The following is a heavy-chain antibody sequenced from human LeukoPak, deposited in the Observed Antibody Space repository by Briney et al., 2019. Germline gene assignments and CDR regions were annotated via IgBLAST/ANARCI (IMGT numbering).Heavy chain of an antibody. CDR1: GGSLSSSSAF. Sequence: SETLSLTWTVSGGSLSSSSAFWGWIRQPPGKGLEWIGSIYYSKNTYYNPSLKSRVTISADTSKNQFSLTLGSVSATDTAVYYCVSPRGFSYGYFDYWGQGTLVTVSS. CDR3: VSPRGFSYGYFDY. CDR2: IYYSKNT. D-gene: IGHD5-18*01. J-gene: IGHJ4*02. V-gene: IGHV4-39*01.